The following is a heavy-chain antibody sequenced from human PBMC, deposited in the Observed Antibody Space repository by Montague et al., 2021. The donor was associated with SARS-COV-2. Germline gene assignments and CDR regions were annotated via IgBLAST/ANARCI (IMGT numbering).Heavy chain of an antibody. Sequence: SETLSLTCAVYGGSFSGYYWSWIRQPPGKGLEWIGEINHSGSTNYNPSLKSRVTISVDTSKNQFSLKLSSVTAVDTAVYYCARTLHDYIWGSYRSPYWFDPWGQGTLVTVSS. CDR1: GGSFSGYY. J-gene: IGHJ5*02. CDR3: ARTLHDYIWGSYRSPYWFDP. CDR2: INHSGST. V-gene: IGHV4-34*01. D-gene: IGHD3-16*02.